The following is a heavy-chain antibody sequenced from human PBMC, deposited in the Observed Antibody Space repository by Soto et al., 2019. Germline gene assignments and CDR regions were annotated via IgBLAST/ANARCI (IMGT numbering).Heavy chain of an antibody. CDR1: GGSISSGGTGSY. V-gene: IGHV4-31*03. J-gene: IGHJ4*02. CDR2: IYYTGNT. D-gene: IGHD1-1*01. Sequence: QVQLQESGPGLVKPSQTLSLTCTVSGGSISSGGTGSYWTWIRQLPGKGLEWIGYIYYTGNTYYNSSXKXRPTISIDTSETQFSLKLTSVTAADTAVYFCASGHDAYKVRYWGQGTLVTVSS. CDR3: ASGHDAYKVRY.